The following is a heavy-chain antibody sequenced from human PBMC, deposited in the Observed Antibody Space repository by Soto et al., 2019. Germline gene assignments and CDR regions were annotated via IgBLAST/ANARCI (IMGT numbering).Heavy chain of an antibody. Sequence: QPXGSQGRACGASGWTFGHFAIDWVRQAPGKGLEWVACVSYDGSNEHYADSVQGRFTISRDNSKNTVYLQMQSLRADDKAVYYCARKIIYFDSWGQGSLVTVYS. CDR3: ARKIIYFDS. J-gene: IGHJ4*02. CDR1: GWTFGHFA. V-gene: IGHV3-30-3*01. CDR2: VSYDGSNE.